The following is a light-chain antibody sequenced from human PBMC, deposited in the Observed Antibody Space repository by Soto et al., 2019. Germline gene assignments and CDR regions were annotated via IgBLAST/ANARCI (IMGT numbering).Light chain of an antibody. V-gene: IGLV2-14*01. CDR1: MRDVGAYNL. J-gene: IGLJ3*02. CDR3: RAYTARSTLV. Sequence: QSALTQPASVSGSAGQSITISCSGTMRDVGAYNLVSRYQQHPGTAPKLIIYEARNRPSGISSRFSGSRSGNTASLTISGLQSDDEGDYYCRAYTARSTLVFGGGTKLTVL. CDR2: EAR.